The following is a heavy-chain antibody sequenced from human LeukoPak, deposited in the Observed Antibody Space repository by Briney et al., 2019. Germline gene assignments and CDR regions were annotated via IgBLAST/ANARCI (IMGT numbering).Heavy chain of an antibody. Sequence: ASVKVSCKASGYTFTSYYMHWVRQAPGQGLEWMGIINPSGGSTSYAQKFQGRVTMTRDTSTSTVYMELSSLRSEDTAMYYCAFTIFGVVTRVYYYYYGMDVWGQGTTVTVSS. CDR1: GYTFTSYY. D-gene: IGHD3-3*01. V-gene: IGHV1-46*01. CDR2: INPSGGST. J-gene: IGHJ6*02. CDR3: AFTIFGVVTRVYYYYYGMDV.